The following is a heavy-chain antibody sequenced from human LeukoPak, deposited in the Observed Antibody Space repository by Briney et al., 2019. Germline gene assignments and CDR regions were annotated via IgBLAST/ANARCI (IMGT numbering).Heavy chain of an antibody. Sequence: PGGSLRLSCAASGFTFSSYGMHWVRQAPGKGLEWVAVISYDGSNKYYADSVKGRFTISRDNSKNTLYLQMNSLRAEDTAVYYCSKEGSEGSIVVPTTTAFDLWGQGTMVTVSS. CDR3: SKEGSEGSIVVPTTTAFDL. V-gene: IGHV3-30*18. D-gene: IGHD2-2*01. CDR1: GFTFSSYG. CDR2: ISYDGSNK. J-gene: IGHJ3*01.